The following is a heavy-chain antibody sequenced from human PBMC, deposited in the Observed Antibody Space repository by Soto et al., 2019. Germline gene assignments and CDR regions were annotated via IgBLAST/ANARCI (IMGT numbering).Heavy chain of an antibody. CDR2: IYWNDDK. V-gene: IGHV2-5*01. D-gene: IGHD3-22*01. J-gene: IGHJ4*02. Sequence: SGPTLVNPTQTLTLTCTFSGFSLSTSGVGVGWIRQPPGKALEWLALIYWNDDKHYSPSLKSRLTITKDTSKNQVVLTMTNMDPVDTATYYCAHRTYYDSSGYYLPFDYWGQGTLVTVSS. CDR3: AHRTYYDSSGYYLPFDY. CDR1: GFSLSTSGVG.